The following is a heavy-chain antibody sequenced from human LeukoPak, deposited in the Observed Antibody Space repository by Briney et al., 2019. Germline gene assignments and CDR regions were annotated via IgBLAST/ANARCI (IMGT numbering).Heavy chain of an antibody. CDR1: GDSISSYY. CDR3: ARDRTYYDSTGYYYDF. V-gene: IGHV4-4*07. J-gene: IGHJ4*02. CDR2: MSGSGST. Sequence: SETLSLTCTVSGDSISSYYWSWIRQPAGKGLEWIARMSGSGSTNYNPSLKSRVPLSVDTSKNQFSLNLNSVTAADTAVYYCARDRTYYDSTGYYYDFWGQGILVTVSS. D-gene: IGHD3-22*01.